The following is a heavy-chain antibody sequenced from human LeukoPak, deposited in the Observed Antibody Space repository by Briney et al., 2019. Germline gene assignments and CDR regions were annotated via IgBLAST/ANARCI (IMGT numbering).Heavy chain of an antibody. D-gene: IGHD3-10*01. V-gene: IGHV5-51*01. CDR1: GYSFTSYW. CDR2: ICPGDSDT. J-gene: IGHJ5*02. CDR3: ARSGYGSGTHNWFDP. Sequence: HGESLKISCKGSGYSFTSYWIGWVRHMPGKGLEWMGIICPGDSDTRYSPSFQGQVTISADKSISTAYLQWSSLKASDTAMYYCARSGYGSGTHNWFDPWGQGTLVTVSS.